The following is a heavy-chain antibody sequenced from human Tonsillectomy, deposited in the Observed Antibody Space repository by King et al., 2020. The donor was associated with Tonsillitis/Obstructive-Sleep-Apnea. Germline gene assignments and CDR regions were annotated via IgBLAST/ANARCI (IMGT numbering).Heavy chain of an antibody. CDR1: GFTFSSYG. CDR2: ISYDGSNK. Sequence: VQLVESGGGVVQPGRSLRLSCAASGFTFSSYGMHWVRQAPGKGLEWVAVISYDGSNKYYADSVKGRFTISRDNSKNTLYLQMNSLRAEDTAVYYCAKDRSRMYDDYGGRSYYYYGRDVWGQGTTVTVSS. V-gene: IGHV3-30*18. J-gene: IGHJ6*02. D-gene: IGHD4-23*01. CDR3: AKDRSRMYDDYGGRSYYYYGRDV.